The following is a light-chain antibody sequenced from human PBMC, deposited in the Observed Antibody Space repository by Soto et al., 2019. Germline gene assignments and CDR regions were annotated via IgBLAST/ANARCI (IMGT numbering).Light chain of an antibody. J-gene: IGLJ1*01. CDR3: SSYTSSSTYV. CDR1: SSDVGGYNY. CDR2: DVS. Sequence: QSALTQPASVSXSPXQSITIXCTGTSSDVGGYNYVSWYQQHPGKAPKLMIYDVSNRPSGVSNRFSGSKSGNTASLTISGLQAEDEADYYCSSYTSSSTYVFGTGTKVTVL. V-gene: IGLV2-14*01.